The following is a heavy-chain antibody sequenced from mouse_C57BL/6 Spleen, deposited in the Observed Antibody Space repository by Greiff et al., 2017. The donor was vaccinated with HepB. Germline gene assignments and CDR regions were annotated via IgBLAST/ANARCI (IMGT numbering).Heavy chain of an antibody. CDR3: ARGPYYYGSSSYWYFDV. CDR1: GYTFTNYW. Sequence: VQLVESGAELVRPGTSVKMSCKASGYTFTNYWIGWAKQRPGHGLEWIGDIYPGGGYTNYNEKFKGKATLTADKSSSTAYMQFSSLTSEDSAIYYCARGPYYYGSSSYWYFDVWGTGTTVTVSS. D-gene: IGHD1-1*01. V-gene: IGHV1-63*01. J-gene: IGHJ1*03. CDR2: IYPGGGYT.